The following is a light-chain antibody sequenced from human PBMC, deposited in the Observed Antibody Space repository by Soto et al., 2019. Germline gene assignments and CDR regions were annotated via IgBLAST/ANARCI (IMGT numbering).Light chain of an antibody. CDR1: QSIARTY. CDR2: DIS. J-gene: IGKJ5*01. Sequence: EVVLTHSPGTLSLSPGERATLSCRASQSIARTYLAWYQQKPGQAPRPLIYDISTRATGIPDRFSASGSGTDFTLTISGLETEDFAVYYCQQYGYSPITFGQGTRLEIK. CDR3: QQYGYSPIT. V-gene: IGKV3-20*01.